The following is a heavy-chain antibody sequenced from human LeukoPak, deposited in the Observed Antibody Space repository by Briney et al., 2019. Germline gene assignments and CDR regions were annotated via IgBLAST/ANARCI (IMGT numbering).Heavy chain of an antibody. Sequence: GGSLRLSCAASGFTFSSYWMHWVRQAPGKGLEWVSAISGSGGSTYYADSVKGRFTISRDNSKNTLYLQMNSLRAEDTAVYYCAKGSYYYDSSGSPAFDIWGQGTMVTVSS. D-gene: IGHD3-22*01. J-gene: IGHJ3*02. V-gene: IGHV3-23*01. CDR2: ISGSGGST. CDR1: GFTFSSYW. CDR3: AKGSYYYDSSGSPAFDI.